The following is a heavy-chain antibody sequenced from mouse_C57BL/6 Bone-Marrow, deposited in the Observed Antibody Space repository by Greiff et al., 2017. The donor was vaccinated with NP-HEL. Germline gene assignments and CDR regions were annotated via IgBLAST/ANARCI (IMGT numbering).Heavy chain of an antibody. J-gene: IGHJ3*01. CDR1: GYTFTDYE. D-gene: IGHD2-3*01. CDR3: TRRDGYYAWFAY. Sequence: QVQLQQSGAELVRPGASVTLSCKASGYTFTDYEMHWVKQTPVHGLEWIGAIDPETGGTAYNQKFKGKAILTAYKSSSTAYMELRSLTSEDSAVYYCTRRDGYYAWFAYWGKGTLVTVSA. CDR2: IDPETGGT. V-gene: IGHV1-15*01.